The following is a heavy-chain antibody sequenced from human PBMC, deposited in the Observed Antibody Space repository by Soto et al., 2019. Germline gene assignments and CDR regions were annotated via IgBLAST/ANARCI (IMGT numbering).Heavy chain of an antibody. V-gene: IGHV3-48*02. D-gene: IGHD6-13*01. CDR3: ARDHGGSTWFVGVYYFFGMDV. CDR1: GFIFSDYT. J-gene: IGHJ6*02. CDR2: ISSSGGAI. Sequence: EVQLVESGGDLVQPGGSLRLSCAASGFIFSDYTMTWVRQAPGRGLEFVSHISSSGGAIFYAESVKGRFTVSRDNAKNSLYLQMNSLRDKDTAVYFCARDHGGSTWFVGVYYFFGMDVWGQGTAVTVSS.